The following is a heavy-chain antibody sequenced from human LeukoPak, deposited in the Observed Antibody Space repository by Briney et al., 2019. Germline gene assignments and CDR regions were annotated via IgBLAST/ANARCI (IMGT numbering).Heavy chain of an antibody. Sequence: SVKVSCTASGGTFSSYAISWVRQAPGQGLGWMGRIIPILGIANYAQKFQGRVTITADKSTSTAYMELSSLRSEDTAVYHCARASVRYYGSGSSRYGMDVWGQGTTVTVSS. CDR3: ARASVRYYGSGSSRYGMDV. CDR2: IIPILGIA. D-gene: IGHD3-10*01. V-gene: IGHV1-69*04. J-gene: IGHJ6*02. CDR1: GGTFSSYA.